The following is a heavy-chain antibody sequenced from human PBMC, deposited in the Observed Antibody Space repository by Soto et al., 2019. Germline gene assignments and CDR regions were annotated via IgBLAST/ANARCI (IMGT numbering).Heavy chain of an antibody. Sequence: GASVKVSCKASGYTFTSYGISWVRQAPGQGLEWMGWISAYNGNTNYAQKLQGRVTITADKSTSTVHMELSSLRSEDTAVYYCARQTVSSGWHYGNWFDPWGQGTLVTVSS. D-gene: IGHD6-19*01. V-gene: IGHV1-18*01. CDR2: ISAYNGNT. J-gene: IGHJ5*02. CDR1: GYTFTSYG. CDR3: ARQTVSSGWHYGNWFDP.